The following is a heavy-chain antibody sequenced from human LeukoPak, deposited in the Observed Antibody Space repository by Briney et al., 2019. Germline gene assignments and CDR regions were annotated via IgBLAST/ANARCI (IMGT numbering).Heavy chain of an antibody. CDR1: GGSFSGYY. CDR2: INHSGST. D-gene: IGHD4-11*01. J-gene: IGHJ4*02. CDR3: ARGNYYSNYLGY. Sequence: SETLSLTCAVYGGSFSGYYWSWIRQPPGKGLEWIGEINHSGSTNYNPSLKSRVTISVDTSKNQFSLKLSSVTAADTAVYYCARGNYYSNYLGYWGRGTLVTVSS. V-gene: IGHV4-34*01.